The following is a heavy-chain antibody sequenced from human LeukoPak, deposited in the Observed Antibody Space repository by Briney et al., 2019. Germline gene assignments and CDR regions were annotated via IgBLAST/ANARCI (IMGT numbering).Heavy chain of an antibody. V-gene: IGHV4-34*01. D-gene: IGHD3-10*01. CDR1: GGSFSGYY. CDR2: INHSGST. CDR3: ARRRVRGVTLKMNNWFDP. J-gene: IGHJ5*02. Sequence: SETLSLTCAVYGGSFSGYYWSWIRQPPGKGLEWIGEINHSGSTNYNPSLKSRVTISVDTSKNQFSLKLSSVTAADTAVYYCARRRVRGVTLKMNNWFDPWGQGTLVTVSS.